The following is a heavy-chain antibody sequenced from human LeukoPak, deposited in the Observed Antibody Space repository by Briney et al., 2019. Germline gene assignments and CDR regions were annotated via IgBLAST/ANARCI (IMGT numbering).Heavy chain of an antibody. CDR2: IYYSGST. CDR1: GGSFSGYY. J-gene: IGHJ3*02. Sequence: SETLSLTCAVYGGSFSGYYWSWIRQPPGKGLEWIGYIYYSGSTYYNPSLKSRVTISVDTSKNQFSLKLSSVTAADTAVYYCARVAAAGTGNAFDIWGQGTMVTVSS. V-gene: IGHV4-34*09. CDR3: ARVAAAGTGNAFDI. D-gene: IGHD6-13*01.